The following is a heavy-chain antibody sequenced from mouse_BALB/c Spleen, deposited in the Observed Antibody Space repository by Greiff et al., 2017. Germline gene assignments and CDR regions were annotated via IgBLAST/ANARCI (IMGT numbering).Heavy chain of an antibody. V-gene: IGHV1-9*01. Sequence: QVQLKESGAELMKPGASVKISCKATGYTFSSYWIEWVKQRPGHGLEWIGEILPGSGSTNYNEKFKGKATFTADTSSNTAYMQLSSLTSEDSAVYYCARWAARATGAMDYWGQGTSVTVSS. CDR2: ILPGSGST. CDR3: ARWAARATGAMDY. D-gene: IGHD3-1*01. J-gene: IGHJ4*01. CDR1: GYTFSSYW.